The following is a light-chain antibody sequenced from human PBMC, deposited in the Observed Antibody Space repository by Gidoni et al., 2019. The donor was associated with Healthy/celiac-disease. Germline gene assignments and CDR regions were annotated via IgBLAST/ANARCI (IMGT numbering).Light chain of an antibody. J-gene: IGKJ4*01. CDR1: QSVSSY. Sequence: EIVLTQSPATLSLSPGESATLSCRASQSVSSYLAWYQQKPGQAPRLLIYDASNRATGIPARFSGSGSGTDFTLTISSLEPEDFAVYYYQQRSNWPPPLTFGGGTKVEIK. V-gene: IGKV3-11*01. CDR3: QQRSNWPPPLT. CDR2: DAS.